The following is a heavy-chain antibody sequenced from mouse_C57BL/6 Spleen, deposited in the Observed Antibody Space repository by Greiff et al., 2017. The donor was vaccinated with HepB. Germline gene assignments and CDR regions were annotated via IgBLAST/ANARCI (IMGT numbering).Heavy chain of an antibody. D-gene: IGHD4-1*01. CDR1: GYTFTSYW. V-gene: IGHV1-64*01. J-gene: IGHJ2*01. Sequence: QVQLQQPGAELVKPGASVKLSCKASGYTFTSYWMHWVKQRPGQGLEWIGMIHPNSGSTNYNEKFKSKATLTVDKSSSTAYMQLSSLTSEDSAVYYGARRGGTGKDFDYWGQGTTLTVSS. CDR2: IHPNSGST. CDR3: ARRGGTGKDFDY.